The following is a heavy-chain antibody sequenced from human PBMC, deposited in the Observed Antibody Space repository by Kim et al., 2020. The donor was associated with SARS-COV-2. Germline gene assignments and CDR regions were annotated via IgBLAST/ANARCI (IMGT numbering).Heavy chain of an antibody. D-gene: IGHD1-1*01. CDR3: ARDGIRGIDN. CDR2: IK. Sequence: IKEYADSVKGRFTVSRDNSKNTLFLQMNSLRAEDTAVYFCARDGIRGIDNWGQGTLVTVSS. J-gene: IGHJ4*02. V-gene: IGHV3-33*01.